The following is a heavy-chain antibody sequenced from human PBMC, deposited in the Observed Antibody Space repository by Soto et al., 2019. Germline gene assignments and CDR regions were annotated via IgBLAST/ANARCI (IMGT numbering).Heavy chain of an antibody. D-gene: IGHD6-6*01. CDR1: GFIFEDFA. J-gene: IGHJ4*02. CDR3: TKSRGVAGRPLDD. Sequence: EVQLVESGGGLVQPGRSLRLSCAASGFIFEDFAMHWVRQDPGKGLEWVSSITWNSDSLAYTGSVKGRFTISRDNAKNSLFLEMDSLRPEDTALYYCTKSRGVAGRPLDDWGQGTLVTVSS. CDR2: ITWNSDSL. V-gene: IGHV3-9*01.